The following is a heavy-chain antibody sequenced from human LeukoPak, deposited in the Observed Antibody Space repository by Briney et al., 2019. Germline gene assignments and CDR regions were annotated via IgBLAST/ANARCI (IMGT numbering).Heavy chain of an antibody. Sequence: ASAKVSCKASGGTFSSYAISWVRQAPGQGLEWMGWISAYNGNTNYAQKLQGRVTMTTDTSTSTAYMELRSLRSDDTAVYYCARDRLLAVAGFFDYWGQGTLVTVSS. J-gene: IGHJ4*02. V-gene: IGHV1-18*01. CDR2: ISAYNGNT. CDR1: GGTFSSYA. D-gene: IGHD6-19*01. CDR3: ARDRLLAVAGFFDY.